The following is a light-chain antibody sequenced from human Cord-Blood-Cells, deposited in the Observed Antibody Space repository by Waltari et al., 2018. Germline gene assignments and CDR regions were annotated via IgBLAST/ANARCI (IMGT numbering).Light chain of an antibody. CDR2: GAS. CDR3: QQYGRSTWT. Sequence: EIVLTQPPGTLSLSPGERATLSCRASQRVSSSYLAWYQQKPGQAPRLLIYGASSRATGIPDRFSGSGSGTDFTLTISRLEPEDVAVYYCQQYGRSTWTFGQGTKVEIK. J-gene: IGKJ1*01. CDR1: QRVSSSY. V-gene: IGKV3-20*01.